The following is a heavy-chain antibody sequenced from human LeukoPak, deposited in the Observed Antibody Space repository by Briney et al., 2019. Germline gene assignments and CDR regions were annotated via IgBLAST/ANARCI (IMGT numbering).Heavy chain of an antibody. CDR1: GFTFGSFS. D-gene: IGHD2-15*01. J-gene: IGHJ4*02. CDR2: ISSSGGGTYI. CDR3: ARDPGRSGGSCYSDY. Sequence: GGSLRLSCAASGFTFGSFSMTWVRQAPGKGLEWVSTISSSGGGTYIYYADSVKGRFTISRDNAKNSLYLQMNSRRAEDTAVYYCARDPGRSGGSCYSDYWGQGTLVTVSS. V-gene: IGHV3-21*01.